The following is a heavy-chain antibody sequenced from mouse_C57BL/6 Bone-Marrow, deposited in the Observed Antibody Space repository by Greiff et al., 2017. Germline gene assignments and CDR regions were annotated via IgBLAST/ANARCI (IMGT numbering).Heavy chain of an antibody. CDR1: GFTFSDYG. J-gene: IGHJ3*01. V-gene: IGHV5-15*01. CDR2: ISNLAYSI. Sequence: DVKLVESGGGLVQPGGSLKLSCAASGFTFSDYGMAWVRQAPRKGPGWVAFISNLAYSIYYADTVTGRFTISRENAKNTLYLEMSSLRSEDTAMYYCARLGGYYGWFAYWGQGTLVTVSA. CDR3: ARLGGYYGWFAY. D-gene: IGHD2-3*01.